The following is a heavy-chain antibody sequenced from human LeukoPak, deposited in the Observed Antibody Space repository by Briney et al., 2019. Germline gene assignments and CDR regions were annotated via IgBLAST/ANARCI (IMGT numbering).Heavy chain of an antibody. J-gene: IGHJ4*02. CDR2: ISAGGGSP. CDR3: AKAGGWTNYFDY. V-gene: IGHV3-23*01. Sequence: AISAGGGSPYYADSVKGRFPISRDNSKNTLYLQLNSLRAEDTAVYYCAKAGGWTNYFDYWGQGTLVTVSS. D-gene: IGHD6-19*01.